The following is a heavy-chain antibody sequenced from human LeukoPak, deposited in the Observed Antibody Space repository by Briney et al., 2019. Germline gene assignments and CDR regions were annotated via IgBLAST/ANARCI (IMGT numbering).Heavy chain of an antibody. CDR1: GFTFSSYG. CDR2: IWYDGSNK. V-gene: IGHV3-33*01. Sequence: GRSLRLSCAASGFTFSSYGMHWVRQAPGKGLEWVAVIWYDGSNKYYADSVKGRFTISRDNSKNTLYLQMNSLRAEDTAVYYCARDEVRLGVSNDAFDIWGQGTMVTVSS. J-gene: IGHJ3*02. CDR3: ARDEVRLGVSNDAFDI. D-gene: IGHD3-16*01.